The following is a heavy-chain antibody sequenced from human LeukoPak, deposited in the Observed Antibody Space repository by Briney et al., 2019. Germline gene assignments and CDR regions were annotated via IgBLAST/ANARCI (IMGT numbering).Heavy chain of an antibody. J-gene: IGHJ4*02. CDR1: GGSISSDSYY. CDR2: IYNSGST. D-gene: IGHD4-17*01. V-gene: IGHV4-31*03. CDR3: GRGQFYGDYEDY. Sequence: SQTLSLTCTVSGGSISSDSYYWRWIHQHPGKGMEWIGCIYNSGSTYYNPSLKSRVTISIDTSRKFFSLKLTSVTAADTAVYYCGRGQFYGDYEDYWGQGTLVTVSS.